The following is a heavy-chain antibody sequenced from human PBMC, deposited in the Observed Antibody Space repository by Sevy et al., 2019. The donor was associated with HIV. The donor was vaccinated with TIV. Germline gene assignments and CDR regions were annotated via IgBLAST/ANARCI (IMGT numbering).Heavy chain of an antibody. Sequence: TLSLTCAVSGGSISSGGYSWNWIRQPPGEGLEWMGYIFHTGSTYYNPSLKSRVTISVDRSKNQFSLQLSPVTAADTAIYYCARAAATVTTVTHFDYWGQGTLVTVSS. CDR3: ARAAATVTTVTHFDY. CDR1: GGSISSGGYS. CDR2: IFHTGST. V-gene: IGHV4-30-2*01. J-gene: IGHJ4*02. D-gene: IGHD4-17*01.